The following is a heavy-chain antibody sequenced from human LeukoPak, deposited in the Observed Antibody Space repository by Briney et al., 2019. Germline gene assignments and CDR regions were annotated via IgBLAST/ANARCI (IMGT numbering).Heavy chain of an antibody. J-gene: IGHJ3*02. CDR3: ARGDTTTDAFDM. CDR1: GYTFTSYD. Sequence: ASVKVSCKASGYTFTSYDINWVRQATGQGLEWMGWMNPNSGNTGYAQKFQGRVTMTRDTSVNTAYMELSSLRSDDTAVYYCARGDTTTDAFDMWGQGTLVTVSS. CDR2: MNPNSGNT. V-gene: IGHV1-8*01. D-gene: IGHD5-12*01.